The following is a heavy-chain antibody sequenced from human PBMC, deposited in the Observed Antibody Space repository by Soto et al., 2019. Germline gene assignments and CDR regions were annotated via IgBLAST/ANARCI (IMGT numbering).Heavy chain of an antibody. Sequence: GGSLRLSCAASGFTFSSYWMSWVRQAPGKGLEWVANIKQDGSEKYYVDSVKGRFTISRDNAKNSLYLQMNSLRAEDTAVYYWARVRELLGNPYYYSYGMDAWGKGPTVTVSS. CDR1: GFTFSSYW. CDR2: IKQDGSEK. D-gene: IGHD1-26*01. J-gene: IGHJ6*04. V-gene: IGHV3-7*05. CDR3: ARVRELLGNPYYYSYGMDA.